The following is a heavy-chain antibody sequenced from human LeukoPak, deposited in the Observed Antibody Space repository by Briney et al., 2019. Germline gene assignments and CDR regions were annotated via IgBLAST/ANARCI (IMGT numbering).Heavy chain of an antibody. D-gene: IGHD6-19*01. CDR3: ARDPYSSGWLLAISFDY. CDR1: GYTFTSYY. V-gene: IGHV1-46*01. CDR2: INPSGGST. J-gene: IGHJ4*02. Sequence: ASVKVSCKASGYTFTSYYMHWVRQAPGRGLEWMGIINPSGGSTSYAQKFQGRVTMTRDTSTSTVYMELSSLRSEDTAVYYCARDPYSSGWLLAISFDYWGQGTLVTVSS.